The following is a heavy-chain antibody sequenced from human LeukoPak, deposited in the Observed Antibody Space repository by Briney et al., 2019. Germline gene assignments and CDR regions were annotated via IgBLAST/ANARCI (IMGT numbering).Heavy chain of an antibody. CDR3: ARASYYYDSSGYLNWFDP. Sequence: ASVKVSCKASGYTFTSYDINWVRQAPGQGLEWMGWMNPNSGNTGYAQKFQGRVTITTDESTSTAYMELSSLRSEDTAVYYCARASYYYDSSGYLNWFDPWGQGTLVTVSS. D-gene: IGHD3-22*01. CDR2: MNPNSGNT. V-gene: IGHV1-8*01. CDR1: GYTFTSYD. J-gene: IGHJ5*02.